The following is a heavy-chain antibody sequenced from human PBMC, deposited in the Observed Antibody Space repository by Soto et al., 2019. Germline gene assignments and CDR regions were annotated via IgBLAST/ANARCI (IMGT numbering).Heavy chain of an antibody. J-gene: IGHJ6*02. V-gene: IGHV1-46*01. CDR1: GYSVANYF. CDR2: INPSAGST. Sequence: QVQLVQSGAEVREPGASVKVSCKASGYSVANYFMHWVRQAPGQGLEWLGVINPSAGSTTYAQKFQGRVTMTWDTSTNTVYMDLRSLRSEDTAIFYCARGGSSHDFCYYCGMDVWGQGTTVTVSS. CDR3: ARGGSSHDFCYYCGMDV. D-gene: IGHD6-13*01.